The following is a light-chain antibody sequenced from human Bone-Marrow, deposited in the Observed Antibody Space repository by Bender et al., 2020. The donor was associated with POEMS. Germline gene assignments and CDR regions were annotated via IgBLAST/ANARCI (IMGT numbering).Light chain of an antibody. V-gene: IGLV2-11*01. CDR3: CSYAGDYTYV. CDR1: GSHTENYNF. Sequence: QSALTQPASVSGSPGQSITISCTGTGSHTENYNFVSWYQHHPGKVPKLLIYDVTKRPSGVPARFSGSKSGNTASLTISGLEAGDEADYYCCSYAGDYTYVFGTGTEVTVL. CDR2: DVT. J-gene: IGLJ1*01.